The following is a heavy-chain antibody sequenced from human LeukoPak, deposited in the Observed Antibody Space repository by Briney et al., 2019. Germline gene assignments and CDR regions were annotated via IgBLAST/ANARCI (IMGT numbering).Heavy chain of an antibody. Sequence: SETLSLTCAVSGVSISSSNWWSGVRQPPGKGLGWIGEIHHSGSTNYNPSLKSRVTISVDKSKNQFSLKLSSVTAADTAVYYCARLPLRCSGGSCYPYFDYWGQGTLVTVSS. CDR2: IHHSGST. D-gene: IGHD2-15*01. V-gene: IGHV4-4*02. CDR3: ARLPLRCSGGSCYPYFDY. CDR1: GVSISSSNW. J-gene: IGHJ4*02.